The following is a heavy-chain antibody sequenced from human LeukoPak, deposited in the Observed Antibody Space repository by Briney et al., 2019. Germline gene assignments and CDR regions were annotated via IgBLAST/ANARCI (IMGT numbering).Heavy chain of an antibody. D-gene: IGHD2-2*01. Sequence: PSETLSLTCSVSGGSISSYYWSWVRQPPGKGLEWIGYISYGGSTNYNPSLKSRVTISLDTSKNQFSLRLSSMTAADTAVYYCARVVVPTNFDYWGQGTLVTVS. J-gene: IGHJ4*02. CDR2: ISYGGST. CDR3: ARVVVPTNFDY. CDR1: GGSISSYY. V-gene: IGHV4-59*01.